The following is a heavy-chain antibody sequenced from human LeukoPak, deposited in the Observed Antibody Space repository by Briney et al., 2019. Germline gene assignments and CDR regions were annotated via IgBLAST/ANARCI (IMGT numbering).Heavy chain of an antibody. J-gene: IGHJ4*02. Sequence: SETLSLTCAVYGGSFSGYYWSWIRQPPGKGLEWIGEINHSGSTNYNPSLKSRATISVDTSKNQFSLKLSSVTAADTAVYYCARGGVTMIVVVPFDYWGQGTLVTVSS. V-gene: IGHV4-34*01. D-gene: IGHD3-22*01. CDR3: ARGGVTMIVVVPFDY. CDR1: GGSFSGYY. CDR2: INHSGST.